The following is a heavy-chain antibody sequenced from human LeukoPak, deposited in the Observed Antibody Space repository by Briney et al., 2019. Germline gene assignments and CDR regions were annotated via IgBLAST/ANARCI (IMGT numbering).Heavy chain of an antibody. CDR2: IYYSGST. Sequence: SETLSLTCTVSGGSTSSYYWSWIRQPPGKGLEWIGYIYYSGSTNYNPSLKSRVTISVDTSKNQFSLKLSSVTAADTAVYYCARVGASYYDSSRHKGYAFDIWGQGTMVTVSS. CDR1: GGSTSSYY. J-gene: IGHJ3*02. V-gene: IGHV4-59*01. CDR3: ARVGASYYDSSRHKGYAFDI. D-gene: IGHD3-22*01.